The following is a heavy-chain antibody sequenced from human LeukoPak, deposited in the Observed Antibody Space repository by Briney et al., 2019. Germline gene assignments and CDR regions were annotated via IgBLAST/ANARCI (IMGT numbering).Heavy chain of an antibody. V-gene: IGHV3-7*03. Sequence: PGGSLRLSCAASGFTFSRFWMSWVRQVPGKGLEWVANIKEDGSEKYYVDSVKGRFTISRDNTKNSLYLQMNSLRAEDTALYYCAKVAAGPYFDYWGQGTLVTVSS. CDR2: IKEDGSEK. J-gene: IGHJ4*02. CDR3: AKVAAGPYFDY. D-gene: IGHD6-19*01. CDR1: GFTFSRFW.